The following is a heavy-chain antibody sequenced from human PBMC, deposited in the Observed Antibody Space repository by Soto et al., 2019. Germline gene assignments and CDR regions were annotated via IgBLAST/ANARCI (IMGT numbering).Heavy chain of an antibody. CDR2: VSGDGTST. CDR3: ARGGSGYSNY. CDR1: GFTFSSFW. J-gene: IGHJ4*01. Sequence: GGSLRLSCAASGFTFSSFWMHWVRQAPGKGLVWVSRVSGDGTSTNYADSVQGRFTISRDNAKNTLYLQMNSLRAEDTAVYYCARGGSGYSNYWGQGTLVTVSS. V-gene: IGHV3-74*01. D-gene: IGHD2-21*01.